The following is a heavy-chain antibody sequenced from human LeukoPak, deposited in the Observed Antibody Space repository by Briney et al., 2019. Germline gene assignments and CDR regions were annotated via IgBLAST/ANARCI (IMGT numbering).Heavy chain of an antibody. CDR3: ASLGTLSS. J-gene: IGHJ4*02. Sequence: PSETLSLACTVSGAPVSSSSYYWGWIRQPPGKGLEWIGSISYSGTNYNNPSLKSRVSISIDTSKNQFSVKLTSVTAADTAMYYRASLGTLSSWGQGTLVTVSS. D-gene: IGHD7-27*01. CDR2: ISYSGTN. CDR1: GAPVSSSSYY. V-gene: IGHV4-39*01.